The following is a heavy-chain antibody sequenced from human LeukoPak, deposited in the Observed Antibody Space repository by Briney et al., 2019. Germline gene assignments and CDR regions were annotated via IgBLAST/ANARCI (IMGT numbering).Heavy chain of an antibody. J-gene: IGHJ4*02. Sequence: SETLSLTCTVSGGSISSYYWSWIRQPPGKGLEWIGYMYYGGSTNYNPSLKSRVSISVDTSKNQFSLWLNSVTDADTAVYYCARHLTIASGAFDYWGQGTLVTVSS. CDR2: MYYGGST. CDR3: ARHLTIASGAFDY. CDR1: GGSISSYY. V-gene: IGHV4-59*08. D-gene: IGHD2-15*01.